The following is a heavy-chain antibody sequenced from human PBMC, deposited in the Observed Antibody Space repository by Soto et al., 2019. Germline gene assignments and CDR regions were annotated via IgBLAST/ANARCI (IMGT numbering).Heavy chain of an antibody. CDR3: ARVYPSGWYYPYYYYYYMDV. CDR1: TFTLSYYA. Sequence: PGSSLRLSCAXSTFTLSYYAMHWILQNPVKVLDCMAVILSDGIKQYYAESVKGRFTISRDNSKSTLYLQMNSLRVEDTAVYYCARVYPSGWYYPYYYYYYMDVWGQGTTVTVSS. V-gene: IGHV3-30*04. CDR2: ILSDGIKQ. J-gene: IGHJ6*03. D-gene: IGHD6-19*01.